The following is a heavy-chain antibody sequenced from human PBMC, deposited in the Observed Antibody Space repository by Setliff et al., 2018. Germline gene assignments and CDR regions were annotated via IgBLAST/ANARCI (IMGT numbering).Heavy chain of an antibody. CDR1: GYSFTDYY. CDR3: ARAPWGDDYDSLYTWFDP. J-gene: IGHJ5*02. Sequence: ASVKVSCKASGYSFTDYYMHWVRQVPGRGLEWMGWINPKSGGTRYAQKFQGRVTMSRDTSISTAYMELSSLRSDDTAVYYCARAPWGDDYDSLYTWFDPWGQGSLVTVSS. V-gene: IGHV1-2*02. CDR2: INPKSGGT. D-gene: IGHD3-22*01.